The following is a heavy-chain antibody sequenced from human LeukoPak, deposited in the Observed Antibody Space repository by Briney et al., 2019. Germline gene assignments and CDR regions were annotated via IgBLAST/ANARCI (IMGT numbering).Heavy chain of an antibody. J-gene: IGHJ5*02. Sequence: GGSLRLSCAASGVTFSTYGMHWVRQAPGKGLEWVAAIESDGRYKYSADSVRGRFTISRDNSKNTLDLHMNSLSTEDTAVYYCARERALSDNRWSLDPWGQGTLVTVPS. D-gene: IGHD4-23*01. CDR2: IESDGRYK. CDR3: ARERALSDNRWSLDP. V-gene: IGHV3-33*01. CDR1: GVTFSTYG.